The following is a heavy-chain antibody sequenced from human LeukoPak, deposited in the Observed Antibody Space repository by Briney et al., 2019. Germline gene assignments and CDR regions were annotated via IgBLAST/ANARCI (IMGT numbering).Heavy chain of an antibody. CDR2: ISGRGVST. V-gene: IGHV3-23*01. J-gene: IGHJ4*02. D-gene: IGHD3-22*01. CDR3: AKDSNYYDSSGYYSGFDY. CDR1: GFTFCSYG. Sequence: GGSLRLSFSASGFTFCSYGLSWVRQAPGEGLEWVSAISGRGVSTYYADSVKGRFTISRDNSKNTLYLQMNSLRAEDTAVYYCAKDSNYYDSSGYYSGFDYWGQGTLVTVSS.